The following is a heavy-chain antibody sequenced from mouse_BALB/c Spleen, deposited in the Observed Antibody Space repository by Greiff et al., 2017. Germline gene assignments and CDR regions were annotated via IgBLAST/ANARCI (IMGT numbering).Heavy chain of an antibody. CDR2: INSNGGST. CDR3: ARDEGDGYYDAMDY. CDR1: GFTFSSYG. D-gene: IGHD2-3*01. V-gene: IGHV5-6-3*01. J-gene: IGHJ4*01. Sequence: EVHLVESGGGLVQPGGSLKLSCAASGFTFSSYGMSWVRQTPDKRLELVATINSNGGSTYYPDSVKGRFTISRDNAKNTLYLQMSSLKSEDTAMYYCARDEGDGYYDAMDYWGQGTSVTVSS.